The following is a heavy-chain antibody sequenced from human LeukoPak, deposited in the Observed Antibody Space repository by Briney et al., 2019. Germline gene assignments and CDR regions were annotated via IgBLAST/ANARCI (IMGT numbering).Heavy chain of an antibody. CDR2: VYHNGET. CDR3: VTPRSWELSDMAV. D-gene: IGHD1-26*01. Sequence: SETLSLTCTVSGGSISSSSYYWGWIRQSPGTGLEWIGSVYHNGETYYNPSLKSRVIISVDTSKNEVSLRLTSVTAADTAVYYCVTPRSWELSDMAVWGKGTTVIVSS. J-gene: IGHJ6*03. CDR1: GGSISSSSYY. V-gene: IGHV4-39*07.